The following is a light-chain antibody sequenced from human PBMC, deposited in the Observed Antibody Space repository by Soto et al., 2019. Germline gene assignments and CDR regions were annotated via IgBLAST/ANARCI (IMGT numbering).Light chain of an antibody. Sequence: QSALTQPRSVSGSPGQSVTISCTGTSSDVSVYNYVSWYQHHPGKAPKLMIYDVNKRPSGVPDRFSGSKSGNTASLTISGLQAEDEADYYCCLYAGRYTLLFGTGTKVTVL. J-gene: IGLJ1*01. CDR1: SSDVSVYNY. CDR3: CLYAGRYTLL. CDR2: DVN. V-gene: IGLV2-11*01.